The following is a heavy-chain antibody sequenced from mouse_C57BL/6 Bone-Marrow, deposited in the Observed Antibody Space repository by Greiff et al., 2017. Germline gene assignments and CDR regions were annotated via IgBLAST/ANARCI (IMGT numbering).Heavy chain of an antibody. CDR3: SRQVTTVLATKYFDV. Sequence: DVKLVESGGGLVKPGGSLKLSCAASGFTFSSYTMSWVRQTPEKRLQLVAAISGGGGNTYYPDSVKGRFTISRDNDTNILYLQMSSLRSEDTALYYCSRQVTTVLATKYFDVWGTGTTVTVAS. D-gene: IGHD1-1*01. CDR2: ISGGGGNT. J-gene: IGHJ1*03. CDR1: GFTFSSYT. V-gene: IGHV5-9*01.